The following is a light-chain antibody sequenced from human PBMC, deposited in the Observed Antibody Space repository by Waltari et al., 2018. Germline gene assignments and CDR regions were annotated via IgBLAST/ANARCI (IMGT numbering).Light chain of an antibody. J-gene: IGLJ2*01. CDR1: SYNIGAGYD. V-gene: IGLV1-40*01. CDR2: GNS. CDR3: QSYDSSFHVV. Sequence: QSVLTQPPSVSGATGQRVTISCPGSSYNIGAGYDVHWYQQLPGTAPKLLIYGNSNRPSGVPDRFSGSKSGTSASLAITGLQAEDEADYYCQSYDSSFHVVFGGGTKLTVL.